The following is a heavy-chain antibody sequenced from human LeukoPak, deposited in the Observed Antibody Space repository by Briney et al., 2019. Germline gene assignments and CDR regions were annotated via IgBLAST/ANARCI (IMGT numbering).Heavy chain of an antibody. D-gene: IGHD6-19*01. V-gene: IGHV1-2*02. J-gene: IGHJ4*02. CDR2: INPNSGDT. CDR3: ARVGSSGWYVHPTLDY. CDR1: GYTFTGYY. Sequence: SVKVSCKASGYTFTGYYMHWVRQAPGQGLEWMGWINPNSGDTNHAQKFQGRVTVTRDTSISTAYMELSRLRSDDTAVYYCARVGSSGWYVHPTLDYWGQGTLVTVSS.